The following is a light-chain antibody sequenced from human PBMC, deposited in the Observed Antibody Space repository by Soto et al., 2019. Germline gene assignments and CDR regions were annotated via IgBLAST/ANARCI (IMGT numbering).Light chain of an antibody. J-gene: IGLJ1*01. V-gene: IGLV2-8*01. CDR2: EVN. Sequence: QSVLTQPPSASGSPGQSVAISCTGTSSDVGGYNYVSWYQQHPGKAPKLMIYEVNKRPSGVPDRFSGSKSGNTASMTVSGLQAEDAAYYYCRSYAATSNVFGTGTKVTVL. CDR1: SSDVGGYNY. CDR3: RSYAATSNV.